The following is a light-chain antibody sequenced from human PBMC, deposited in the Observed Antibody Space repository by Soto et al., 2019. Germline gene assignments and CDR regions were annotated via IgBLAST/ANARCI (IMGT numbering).Light chain of an antibody. V-gene: IGLV2-14*01. CDR2: DVS. Sequence: QSVLTQPASVSGSPGQSITISCTGTSSDVGGYNYVSWYQQHPGKAPKLMIYDVSNRPSGVSNRFSGSKSGNTASLTISGLQAEDEADCYCSSYTSSSTPVFGGGTKVTVL. CDR1: SSDVGGYNY. CDR3: SSYTSSSTPV. J-gene: IGLJ3*02.